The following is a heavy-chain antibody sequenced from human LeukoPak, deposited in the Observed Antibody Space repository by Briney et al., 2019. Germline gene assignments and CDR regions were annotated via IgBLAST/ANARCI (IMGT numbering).Heavy chain of an antibody. V-gene: IGHV4-59*01. CDR3: ASSKEDDYGDYYYYYYMDV. J-gene: IGHJ6*03. D-gene: IGHD4-17*01. Sequence: SETLSLTCTVSGGSISSYYWSWIRQPPGKGLEWIGYIYYSGSTNYNPSLKSRVTISVDTSKNQFSLKLSSVTAADTAVYYCASSKEDDYGDYYYYYYMDVWGKGTTVTVSS. CDR2: IYYSGST. CDR1: GGSISSYY.